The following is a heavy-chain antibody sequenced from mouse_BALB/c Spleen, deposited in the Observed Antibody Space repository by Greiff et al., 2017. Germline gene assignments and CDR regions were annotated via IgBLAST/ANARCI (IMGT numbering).Heavy chain of an antibody. CDR1: GDSITSGY. CDR2: ISYSGST. V-gene: IGHV3-8*02. J-gene: IGHJ3*01. Sequence: EVQVVESGPSLVKPSQTLSLTCSVTGDSITSGYWNWIRKFPGNKLEYMGYISYSGSTYYNPSLKSRISITRDTSKNQYYLQLNSVTTEDTATYYCARDYRYDLAWFAYWGQGTLVTVSA. D-gene: IGHD2-14*01. CDR3: ARDYRYDLAWFAY.